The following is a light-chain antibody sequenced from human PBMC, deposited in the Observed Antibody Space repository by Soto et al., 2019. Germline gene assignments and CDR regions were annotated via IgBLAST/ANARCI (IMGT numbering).Light chain of an antibody. V-gene: IGLV2-11*01. CDR2: DVS. CDR3: CSYAGIYSYV. J-gene: IGLJ1*01. CDR1: SSDVGGYNY. Sequence: QSALTQPRSVSGSPGQSVTISCTGTSSDVGGYNYVSWYQQHPGKAPKLTIYDVSNRPSWVPDRFSGSKSGNTASLTISGLQAEDEADYYCCSYAGIYSYVFGTGTKLTVL.